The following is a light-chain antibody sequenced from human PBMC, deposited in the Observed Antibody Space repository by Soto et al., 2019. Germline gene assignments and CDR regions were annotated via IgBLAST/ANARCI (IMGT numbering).Light chain of an antibody. J-gene: IGKJ4*02. CDR2: WAS. V-gene: IGKV4-1*01. CDR1: QSVFYTSNNKNY. CDR3: QQYYDTPLT. Sequence: DIVMTQSPDSLAVSLGERATINCKSSQSVFYTSNNKNYLAWYQQKPGQPPKLLTYWASIRESGVPDRFSGSGSGTDFTLTIRSLQAEDVAVYYCQQYYDTPLTFGGGTKVEI.